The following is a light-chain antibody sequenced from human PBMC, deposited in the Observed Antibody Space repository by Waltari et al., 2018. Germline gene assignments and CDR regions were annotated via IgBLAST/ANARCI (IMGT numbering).Light chain of an antibody. CDR2: DNN. Sequence: QSVLTQPPSVSAAPGQQVTISCSGRSPNLGTYVVTLYHQLPGATPKLLIYDNNKRPSGIPDRFSASKSGTSATLDITGLQIGDEADYDCATWDNSLTAVVFGGGTKLTVL. CDR3: ATWDNSLTAVV. V-gene: IGLV1-51*01. J-gene: IGLJ2*01. CDR1: SPNLGTYV.